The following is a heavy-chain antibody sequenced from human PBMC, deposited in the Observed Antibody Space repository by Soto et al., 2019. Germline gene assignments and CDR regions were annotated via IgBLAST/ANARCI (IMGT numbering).Heavy chain of an antibody. CDR1: GFTFSNAW. J-gene: IGHJ3*02. CDR2: IKSKTDGGTT. CDR3: TTANYDFWSGYYHDAFDI. Sequence: TGGSLRLSCAASGFTFSNAWMNWVRQAPGKGLEWVGRIKSKTDGGTTDYAAPVKGRFTISRDDSKNTLYLQMNSLKTEDTAVYYCTTANYDFWSGYYHDAFDIWGQGTMVTVSS. V-gene: IGHV3-15*07. D-gene: IGHD3-3*01.